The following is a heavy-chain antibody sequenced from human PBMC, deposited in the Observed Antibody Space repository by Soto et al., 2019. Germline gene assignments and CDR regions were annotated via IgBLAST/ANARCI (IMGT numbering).Heavy chain of an antibody. CDR3: TTGTWLSEDL. CDR1: GFALTNAW. D-gene: IGHD5-12*01. CDR2: IKDEADGGTT. Sequence: DVQVVESGGGLVEPGGSLRLSCAASGFALTNAWMSWVRQAPGKGLEWVGRIKDEADGGTTDYAALLEDRFTISRDDSKNTMYLQMSSLRTDDTAVYYCTTGTWLSEDLWGPGTLVTVSS. V-gene: IGHV3-15*01. J-gene: IGHJ5*02.